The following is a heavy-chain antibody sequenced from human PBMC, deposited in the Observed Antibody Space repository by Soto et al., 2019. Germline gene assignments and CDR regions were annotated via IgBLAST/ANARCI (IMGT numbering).Heavy chain of an antibody. CDR2: INAGNGNT. Sequence: ASVKVSCTASGYTFTSYAMHWVRQAPGQRLEWMGWINAGNGNTKYSQKFQGRVTITRDTSASTAYMELSSLRSEDTAVYYCARVGIQLWLQGQRGDAFDIWGQGTMVTVSS. J-gene: IGHJ3*02. D-gene: IGHD5-18*01. V-gene: IGHV1-3*01. CDR1: GYTFTSYA. CDR3: ARVGIQLWLQGQRGDAFDI.